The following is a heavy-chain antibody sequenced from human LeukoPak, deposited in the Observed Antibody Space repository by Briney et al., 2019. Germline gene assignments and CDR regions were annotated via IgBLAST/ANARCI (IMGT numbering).Heavy chain of an antibody. CDR2: IIPIFGTA. CDR1: GGTFSSYA. CDR3: ATDTAMVTTGVDY. V-gene: IGHV1-69*05. D-gene: IGHD5-18*01. Sequence: SVKLSCKASGGTFSSYAISWVRQAPGQGLEWMGGIIPIFGTANYAQKFQGRVTITTDESTSTAYMELSSLRSEDTAVYYCATDTAMVTTGVDYWGQGTLVTVSS. J-gene: IGHJ4*02.